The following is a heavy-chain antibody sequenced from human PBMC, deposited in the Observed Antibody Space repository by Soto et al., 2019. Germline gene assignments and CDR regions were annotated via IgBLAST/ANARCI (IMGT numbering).Heavy chain of an antibody. Sequence: QVQLQESGPGLVKPSEPLSLTCTVSGGAISSYYWSWIRQPPGKGLEWIGYIYYSGSTNYYPSLKCRVTISVDTSKNRFSLKLSSVTAADTAVYYCARRYGWASDLWGKGTMVTVSS. CDR2: IYYSGST. CDR1: GGAISSYY. D-gene: IGHD3-16*01. J-gene: IGHJ3*01. V-gene: IGHV4-59*08. CDR3: ARRYGWASDL.